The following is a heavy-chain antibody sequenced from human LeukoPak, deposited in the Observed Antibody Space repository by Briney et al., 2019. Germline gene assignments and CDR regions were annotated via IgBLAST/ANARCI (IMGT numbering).Heavy chain of an antibody. CDR2: INTDGSSP. CDR3: VTQGNWT. J-gene: IGHJ4*02. Sequence: GGSLRLSCAASGFTFSAYRMHWVRQAPGKGLVWVSRINTDGSSPTYAASVKGRFTISRDNAKNTLYLQMNSLTAEDTAVYYSVTQGNWTWGQGTLLTVSS. CDR1: GFTFSAYR. D-gene: IGHD1-1*01. V-gene: IGHV3-74*01.